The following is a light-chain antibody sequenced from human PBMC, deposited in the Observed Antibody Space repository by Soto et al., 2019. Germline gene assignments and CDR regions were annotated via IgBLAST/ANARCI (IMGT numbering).Light chain of an antibody. CDR2: GAS. Sequence: EIVMTQSPATLSVSPGERATLSCRASQNIDTYLAWYQQTPGQAPRLLIYGASTRATGIPARFSGSGSGTEFTLTISSLQSEDFAVYYCQQYRHWPLTCGGWTKVEIK. V-gene: IGKV3-15*01. CDR1: QNIDTY. J-gene: IGKJ4*01. CDR3: QQYRHWPLT.